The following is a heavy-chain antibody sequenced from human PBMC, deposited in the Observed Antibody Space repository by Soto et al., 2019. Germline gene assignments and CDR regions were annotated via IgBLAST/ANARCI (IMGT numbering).Heavy chain of an antibody. J-gene: IGHJ4*02. CDR2: IKQDGRNK. Sequence: GGSLRLSCAASGFTFSTYWMTWVRRAPGKGLEWVANIKQDGRNKYYVDSVKGRFTISRDNSKNTLFLQMNSLRAEDTAVYYCARSDYYDSSLLDYWGQGTLVTVSS. V-gene: IGHV3-7*02. D-gene: IGHD3-22*01. CDR3: ARSDYYDSSLLDY. CDR1: GFTFSTYW.